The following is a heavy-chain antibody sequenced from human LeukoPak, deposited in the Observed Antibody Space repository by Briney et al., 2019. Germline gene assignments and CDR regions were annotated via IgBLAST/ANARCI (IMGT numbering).Heavy chain of an antibody. D-gene: IGHD3-22*01. Sequence: SETLPLTCAVYGGSFSGYYWSWIRQPPGKGLEWIGEINHSGSTNYNPSLKSRVTISVDTSKNQFSLKLSSVTAADTAVYYCARGDYDSSGSIGFDIWGQGTMVAVSS. CDR1: GGSFSGYY. CDR3: ARGDYDSSGSIGFDI. V-gene: IGHV4-34*01. CDR2: INHSGST. J-gene: IGHJ3*02.